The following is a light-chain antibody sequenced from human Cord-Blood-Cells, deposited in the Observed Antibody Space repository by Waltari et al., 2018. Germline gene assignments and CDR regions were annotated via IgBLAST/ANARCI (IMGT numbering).Light chain of an antibody. Sequence: DMQMTQPPSSLSASVGDRVTITCRASQSISSYLNWYQQKPGNAPTLLIYSASSLQSGVPSRFSGSGSGTDFTHTISSLQPEDFATYYCQQRYSTLITFGQGTRLEIK. CDR1: QSISSY. CDR2: SAS. CDR3: QQRYSTLIT. J-gene: IGKJ5*01. V-gene: IGKV1-39*01.